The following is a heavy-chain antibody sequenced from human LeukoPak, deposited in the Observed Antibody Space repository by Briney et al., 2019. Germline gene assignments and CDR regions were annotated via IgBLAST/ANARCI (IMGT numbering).Heavy chain of an antibody. D-gene: IGHD5-12*01. J-gene: IGHJ6*03. V-gene: IGHV4-34*01. CDR2: INHSGST. Sequence: SETLSLTCAVYGGSFSGYYWSWIRQPPGKGVVWIGEINHSGSTNYSPSLKSRVTISVDTSKNQFSLKLSSVTAADTAVYYCARAVRGYSGYDTYYYYYYMDVWGKGTTVTISS. CDR1: GGSFSGYY. CDR3: ARAVRGYSGYDTYYYYYYMDV.